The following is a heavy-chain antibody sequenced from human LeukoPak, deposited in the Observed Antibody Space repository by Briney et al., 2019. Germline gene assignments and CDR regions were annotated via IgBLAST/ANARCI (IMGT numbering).Heavy chain of an antibody. Sequence: QAGGSLRLSCAASGFTFGSYGMHWVRQAPGKGLEWVAVIWYDGSNKYYADSVKGRFTISRDNSKNTLYLQMNSLRAEDTAVYYCARDLGDGPDGYGMDVWGQGTTVTVSS. J-gene: IGHJ6*02. D-gene: IGHD5-24*01. CDR3: ARDLGDGPDGYGMDV. V-gene: IGHV3-33*01. CDR1: GFTFGSYG. CDR2: IWYDGSNK.